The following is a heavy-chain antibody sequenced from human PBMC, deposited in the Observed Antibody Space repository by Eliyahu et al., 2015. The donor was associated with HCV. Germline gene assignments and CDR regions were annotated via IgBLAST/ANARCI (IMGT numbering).Heavy chain of an antibody. CDR1: GFTFSSHS. Sequence: EVQLVESGGGLVKPGGSLXLSXAASGFTFSSHSMNWVRQAPGKGLEWVSSISSSSSYIYYADSVKGRFTISRDNAKNSLYLQMNSLRAEDTAVYYCARISSTSFRGDFDYWGQGTLVTVSS. CDR3: ARISSTSFRGDFDY. CDR2: ISSSSSYI. V-gene: IGHV3-21*01. J-gene: IGHJ4*02. D-gene: IGHD2-2*01.